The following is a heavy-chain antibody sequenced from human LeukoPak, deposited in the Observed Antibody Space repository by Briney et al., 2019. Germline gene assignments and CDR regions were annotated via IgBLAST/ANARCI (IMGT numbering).Heavy chain of an antibody. D-gene: IGHD3-9*01. Sequence: ASVKVFCKASGYTFTSYAMNRVRQAPAQGLEWIGWINTNTGNPTYAQGFTGRFVFHLDTSVSTAYLQISSLKAEDTAVYYCARGARRGYDILTGYVGDFDYWGQGTLVTVSS. J-gene: IGHJ4*02. CDR1: GYTFTSYA. V-gene: IGHV7-4-1*02. CDR2: INTNTGNP. CDR3: ARGARRGYDILTGYVGDFDY.